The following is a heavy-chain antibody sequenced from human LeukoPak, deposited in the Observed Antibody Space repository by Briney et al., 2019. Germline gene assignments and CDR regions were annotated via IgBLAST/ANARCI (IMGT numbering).Heavy chain of an antibody. CDR2: IWYDGSNL. J-gene: IGHJ3*02. D-gene: IGHD3-10*01. CDR3: ARDKNYYGSGSPSLDAFDI. Sequence: GGSLRLSCVASGFXFSSYGMHWVRQAPGKGLEWLALIWYDGSNLYYADSVKGRFTISKDSSKNTLYLHMNSLRAEDTAVYYCARDKNYYGSGSPSLDAFDIWGQGTMVTVSS. CDR1: GFXFSSYG. V-gene: IGHV3-33*01.